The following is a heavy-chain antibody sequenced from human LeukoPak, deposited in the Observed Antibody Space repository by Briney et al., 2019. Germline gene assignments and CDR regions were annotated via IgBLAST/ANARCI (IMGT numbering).Heavy chain of an antibody. D-gene: IGHD6-13*01. CDR3: ARVLGVAAAGRSDY. V-gene: IGHV4-34*01. CDR2: INHSGST. CDR1: GGSFSGYY. Sequence: KPSETLSLTCAVYGGSFSGYYWSWIRQPPGKGLEWIGEINHSGSTNYNPSLKSRVTISVDTSKNQFSLKLSSVTAADTAVYYCARVLGVAAAGRSDYWGQGTLVTVSS. J-gene: IGHJ4*02.